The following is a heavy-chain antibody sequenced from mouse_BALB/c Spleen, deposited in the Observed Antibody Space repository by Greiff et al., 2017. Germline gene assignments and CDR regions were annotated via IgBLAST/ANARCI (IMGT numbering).Heavy chain of an antibody. J-gene: IGHJ3*01. CDR2: IRNKANGYTT. Sequence: EVQLVESGGGLVQPGGSLRLSCATSGFTFTDYYMSWVRQPPGKALEWLGFIRNKANGYTTEYSASVKGRFTISRDNSQSILYLQMNTLRAEDSATYYCARDMRATATSFAYWGQGTLVTVSA. CDR1: GFTFTDYY. D-gene: IGHD1-2*01. V-gene: IGHV7-3*02. CDR3: ARDMRATATSFAY.